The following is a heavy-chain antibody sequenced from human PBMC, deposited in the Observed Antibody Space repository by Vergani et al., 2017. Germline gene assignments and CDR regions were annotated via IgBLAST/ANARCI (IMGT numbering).Heavy chain of an antibody. J-gene: IGHJ6*02. V-gene: IGHV4-59*01. CDR3: ARGENYYYYGMDV. CDR2: IYYSGST. Sequence: QVQLQESGPGLVKPSETLSLTCTVSGGSISSYYWSWIRQPPGKGLEWIGYIYYSGSTNYNPSLKSRVTISVDTSKNQFSLKLSSVTAADTAVYYCARGENYYYYGMDVWGQGTTVTVSS. CDR1: GGSISSYY.